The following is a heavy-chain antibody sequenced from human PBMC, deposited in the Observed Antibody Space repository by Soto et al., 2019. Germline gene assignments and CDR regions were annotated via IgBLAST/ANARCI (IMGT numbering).Heavy chain of an antibody. CDR1: GYSFTSYW. V-gene: IGHV5-10-1*01. CDR3: ARHSYYGSGSYPLYY. CDR2: FDPSDSYS. J-gene: IGHJ4*02. Sequence: EVQLVQSGAEVKKPGESLRISCKGSGYSFTSYWISWVRQRPGKGLEWMGRFDPSDSYSNYSPSFQGHVTISADKSISTAYLQWSSLKASDTARYYCARHSYYGSGSYPLYYWGQGTLVTVSS. D-gene: IGHD3-10*01.